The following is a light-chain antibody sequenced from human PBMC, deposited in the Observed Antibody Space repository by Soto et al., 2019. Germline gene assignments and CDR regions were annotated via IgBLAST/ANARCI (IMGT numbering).Light chain of an antibody. CDR2: AAS. Sequence: DIQLTQSPSFLSASVGDRVTITCRASQGISSYLAWYQQKPGKAPKVLIYAASTLQSGVPSRFSGSGSGTEFTLTISSLQPADFATYYCQQLNTNPFTFGPGTKVDIK. V-gene: IGKV1-9*01. J-gene: IGKJ3*01. CDR3: QQLNTNPFT. CDR1: QGISSY.